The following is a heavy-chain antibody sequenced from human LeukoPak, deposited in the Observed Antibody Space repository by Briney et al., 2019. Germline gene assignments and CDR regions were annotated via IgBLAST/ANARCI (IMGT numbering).Heavy chain of an antibody. CDR2: ISSSGSTI. D-gene: IGHD3-10*01. CDR3: ARAVDYGSGSNWFDP. CDR1: GFIFKKYW. Sequence: GESLRLSCAASGFIFKKYWMNWVRLAPGKGLEWVSYISSSGSTIYYADSVKGRFTISRDNAKNSLYLQMNSLRAEDTAVYYCARAVDYGSGSNWFDPWGQGTLVTVSS. J-gene: IGHJ5*02. V-gene: IGHV3-48*04.